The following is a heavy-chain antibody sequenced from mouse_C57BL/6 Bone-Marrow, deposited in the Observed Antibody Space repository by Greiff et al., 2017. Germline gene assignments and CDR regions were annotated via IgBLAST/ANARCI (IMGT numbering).Heavy chain of an antibody. J-gene: IGHJ2*01. D-gene: IGHD1-1*01. CDR1: GYSFTDYN. CDR2: INPNYGTT. CDR3: ARGDYYGSDYGPFDY. V-gene: IGHV1-39*01. Sequence: EVQLQQSGPELVKPGASVKISCKASGYSFTDYNMNWVKQSNGKSLEWIGVINPNYGTTSYNQKFKGKATLTVDQSSSTAYMQLNSLTSEDSAVYYFARGDYYGSDYGPFDYWGQGTTLTVSS.